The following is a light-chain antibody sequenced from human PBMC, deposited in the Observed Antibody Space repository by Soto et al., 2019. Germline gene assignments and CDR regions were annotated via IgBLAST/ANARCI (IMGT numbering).Light chain of an antibody. Sequence: DIQMTQSPSSLSASVGDRVTMTFGASQGISNYLAWYQQKPGKVPKLLIYAASTLQSGVPSRFSGSGSGTDFTLTISSLQPEDVATYYCQKYNSAPRGTFGQGTKVDIK. J-gene: IGKJ1*01. CDR3: QKYNSAPRGT. CDR1: QGISNY. CDR2: AAS. V-gene: IGKV1-27*01.